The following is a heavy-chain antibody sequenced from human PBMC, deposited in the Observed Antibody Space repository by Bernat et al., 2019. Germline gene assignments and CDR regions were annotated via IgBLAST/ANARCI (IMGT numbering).Heavy chain of an antibody. CDR1: GFSVDHNY. V-gene: IGHV3-66*01. CDR2: LYTSGST. Sequence: EVQLVESGGGLVPPGGSLRLSCAASGFSVDHNYMNWIRQAPGKGLEWVSTLYTSGSTYYADSVKGRFTISRSNSNNTLYLQMNNLRGDDTAVYYCSRGARCTECQWGQGTLVTVSS. CDR3: SRGARCTECQ. D-gene: IGHD3-3*01. J-gene: IGHJ4*02.